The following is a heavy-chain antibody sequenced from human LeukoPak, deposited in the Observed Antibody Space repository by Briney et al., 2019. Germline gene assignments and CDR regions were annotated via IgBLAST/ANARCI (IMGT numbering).Heavy chain of an antibody. Sequence: GGSLGLSCAASGLTFTSYAMYWVRQAPGKGLEWVSGIFGSGGNPHYADSVQGRFTISRDNYQNTVYLQMNSLRAEDTAVYYCAKTTTGYSSGRYPGWPVDYWGQGTLVTVSS. CDR1: GLTFTSYA. CDR2: IFGSGGNP. J-gene: IGHJ4*02. CDR3: AKTTTGYSSGRYPGWPVDY. D-gene: IGHD6-19*01. V-gene: IGHV3-23*01.